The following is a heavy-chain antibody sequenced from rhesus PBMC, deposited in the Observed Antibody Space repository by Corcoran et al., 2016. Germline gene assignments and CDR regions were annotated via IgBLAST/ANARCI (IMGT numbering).Heavy chain of an antibody. V-gene: IGHV4S10*01. CDR3: ATSPTSEYFEF. J-gene: IGHJ1*01. CDR1: GARINVLHR. Sequence: QVQLQESGLGVLKPSETLSLTCAASGARINVLHRLIGIRQPPGEGRVWIGFIYGSRTRNNYNPSLKSRVTISKDTSKNQFSLKLSSVTAAATAVYYCATSPTSEYFEFWGQGALVTVSS. CDR2: IYGSRTRN.